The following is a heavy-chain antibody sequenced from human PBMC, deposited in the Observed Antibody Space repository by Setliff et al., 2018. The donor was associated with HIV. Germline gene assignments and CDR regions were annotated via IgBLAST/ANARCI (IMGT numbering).Heavy chain of an antibody. CDR1: GYSISSGYY. J-gene: IGHJ4*02. V-gene: IGHV4-38-2*01. CDR2: IYHSGST. D-gene: IGHD6-19*01. CDR3: ARVRGSSGWCVFDY. Sequence: PSETLSLTCAVSGYSISSGYYWGWIRQPPGKGLEWIGTIYHSGSTYYNPSLKSRLTISVDTSKNQFSLKLNSVTAADTAVYYCARVRGSSGWCVFDYWARGRWSPSPQ.